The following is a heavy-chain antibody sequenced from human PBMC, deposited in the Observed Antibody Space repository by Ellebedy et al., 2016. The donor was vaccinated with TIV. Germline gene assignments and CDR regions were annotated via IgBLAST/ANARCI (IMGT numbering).Heavy chain of an antibody. CDR3: AKDKFTVNMYFLCGEHLQH. CDR1: GFTFSSYA. D-gene: IGHD2/OR15-2a*01. Sequence: GESLKISCAASGFTFSSYAMNWVRQAPGKGLEWVSGISGSGGRTYYADSVKGRFSISRDNSKNTLSLQMNSLRAEDTAVYYCAKDKFTVNMYFLCGEHLQHWGQGTLVIVSA. J-gene: IGHJ1*01. V-gene: IGHV3-23*01. CDR2: ISGSGGRT.